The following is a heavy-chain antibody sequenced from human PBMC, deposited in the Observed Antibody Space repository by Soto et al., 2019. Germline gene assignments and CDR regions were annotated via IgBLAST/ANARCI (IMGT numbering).Heavy chain of an antibody. Sequence: GGSLRLSCAASGFSFSTYSMNWVRQAPGKGLEWVSSISSRSDTYYADSVKGRFTISRDNAKNSVSLQMDSLRAEDAAVYYCAREETAWPLAYGLDVWGQGTTVTVSS. V-gene: IGHV3-21*01. CDR3: AREETAWPLAYGLDV. J-gene: IGHJ6*02. CDR2: ISSRSDT. CDR1: GFSFSTYS. D-gene: IGHD2-21*02.